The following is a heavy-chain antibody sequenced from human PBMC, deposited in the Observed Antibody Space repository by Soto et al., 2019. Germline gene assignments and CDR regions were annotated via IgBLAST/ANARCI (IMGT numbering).Heavy chain of an antibody. D-gene: IGHD3-22*01. CDR2: IYYSGST. V-gene: IGHV4-31*03. CDR1: GGSISSGGYY. Sequence: SLTCTVSGGSISSGGYYWRWIRQHPGKGLEWIGYIYYSGSTYYNPSLKSRVTISVDTSKNQFSLKLSSVTAADTAVYYCVTVTALLLFAPWGQGTLVTVSS. CDR3: VTVTALLLFAP. J-gene: IGHJ5*02.